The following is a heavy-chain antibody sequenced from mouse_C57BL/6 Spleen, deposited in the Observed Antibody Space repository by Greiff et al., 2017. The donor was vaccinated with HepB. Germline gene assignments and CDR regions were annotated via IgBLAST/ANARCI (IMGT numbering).Heavy chain of an antibody. V-gene: IGHV3-6*01. Sequence: DVQLQESGPGLVKPSQSLSLTCSVTGYSITSGYYWNWIRQFPGNKLEWMGYISYDGSNNYNPSLKNRISITRDTSKNQFFLKLNSVTTEDTATYYCARVNGYRGYFDYWGQGTTLTVSS. CDR2: ISYDGSN. CDR3: ARVNGYRGYFDY. J-gene: IGHJ2*01. D-gene: IGHD2-2*01. CDR1: GYSITSGYY.